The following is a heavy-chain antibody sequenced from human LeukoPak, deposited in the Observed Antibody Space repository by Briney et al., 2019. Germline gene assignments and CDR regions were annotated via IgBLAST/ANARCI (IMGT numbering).Heavy chain of an antibody. CDR2: IYTSGST. CDR3: ARTKWFGELSGYFQH. V-gene: IGHV4-61*02. Sequence: ASETLSLTCTVSGGSISSGSYYWSWIRQPAGKGLEWIGRIYTSGSTYYNPSLKSRVTISVDTSKNQFSLKLSSVTAADTAVYYCARTKWFGELSGYFQHWGQGTLVTVSS. CDR1: GGSISSGSYY. J-gene: IGHJ1*01. D-gene: IGHD3-10*01.